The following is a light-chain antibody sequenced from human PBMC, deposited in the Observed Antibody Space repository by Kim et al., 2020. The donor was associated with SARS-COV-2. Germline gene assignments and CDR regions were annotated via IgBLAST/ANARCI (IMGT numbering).Light chain of an antibody. CDR3: NSRDSSDNHVV. Sequence: SSELTQDPAVSVALGQTVRITCQGDSLSIYYASWYQQKPGQAPVLVIYGKNNRPSGNPDRFSGSSSGNTASLTITGAQAEDEADYYCNSRDSSDNHVVFG. CDR1: SLSIYY. CDR2: GKN. J-gene: IGLJ2*01. V-gene: IGLV3-19*01.